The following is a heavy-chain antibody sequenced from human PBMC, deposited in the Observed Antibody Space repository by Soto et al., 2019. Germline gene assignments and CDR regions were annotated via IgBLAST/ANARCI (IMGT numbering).Heavy chain of an antibody. CDR2: SRDKGNSYST. Sequence: EVQLVESGGGLVQPGGSLRLSCAGSGFTFSDYYIDWVRQAPGKGLEWVGRSRDKGNSYSTDYAASVKGRFTISRDASKHSLFLQMNSLKTEDTALYYCTRSITGTTSSDYWGQGTLVTVSS. J-gene: IGHJ4*02. V-gene: IGHV3-72*01. D-gene: IGHD1-7*01. CDR1: GFTFSDYY. CDR3: TRSITGTTSSDY.